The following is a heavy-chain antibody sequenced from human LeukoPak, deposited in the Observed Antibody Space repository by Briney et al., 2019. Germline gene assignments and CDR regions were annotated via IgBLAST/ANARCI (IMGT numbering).Heavy chain of an antibody. D-gene: IGHD3-10*01. Sequence: SETLSLTCTVSGYTISTGYYWGWIRQPPGKGLEWIGSIYHSGSTFYNPSLNSRLTMSVDTSKNSFSLKLSSVTAADTAVYYCARRPPSYYYGSGSYSPFDYWGQGTLVTVSS. CDR3: ARRPPSYYYGSGSYSPFDY. J-gene: IGHJ4*02. V-gene: IGHV4-38-2*02. CDR1: GYTISTGYY. CDR2: IYHSGST.